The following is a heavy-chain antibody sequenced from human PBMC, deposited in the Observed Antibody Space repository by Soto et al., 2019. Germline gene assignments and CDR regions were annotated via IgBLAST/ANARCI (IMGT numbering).Heavy chain of an antibody. Sequence: HPGGSLRLSCAASGFTFDDYAMHWVRQAPGKGLEWVSGNSWICGSLVFADSVKGRFTIPRDNAKNSLYLKLNSLRAEDTAFFYCEKDAEYSGYDWGRFDYGGQGTLVTVSS. J-gene: IGHJ4*02. V-gene: IGHV3-9*01. CDR2: NSWICGSL. CDR3: EKDAEYSGYDWGRFDY. D-gene: IGHD5-12*01. CDR1: GFTFDDYA.